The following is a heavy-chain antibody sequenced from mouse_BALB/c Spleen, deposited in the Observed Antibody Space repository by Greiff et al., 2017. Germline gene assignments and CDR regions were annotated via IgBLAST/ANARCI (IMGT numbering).Heavy chain of an antibody. CDR2: ISDGGSYT. CDR1: GFTFSDYY. D-gene: IGHD2-14*01. J-gene: IGHJ2*01. Sequence: VKLVESGGGLVKPGGSLKLSCAASGFTFSDYYMYWVRQTPEKRLEWVATISDGGSYTYYPDSVKGRFTISRDNAKNNLYLQMSSLKSEDTAMYYCARDTDRYGSRYYFDYWGQGTTLTVSS. V-gene: IGHV5-4*02. CDR3: ARDTDRYGSRYYFDY.